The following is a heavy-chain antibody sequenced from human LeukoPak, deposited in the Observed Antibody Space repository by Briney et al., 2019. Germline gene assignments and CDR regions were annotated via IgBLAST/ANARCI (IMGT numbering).Heavy chain of an antibody. J-gene: IGHJ4*02. Sequence: ASVKVSCKASGYTFTDYYMHWVRRAPGQGLEWMGWINPNSGGTNYAQEFQGRVTMTRDTSISTAYMELSRLRSDDTAVYYCARRADRSSSRPLVYWGQGTLVTVSS. CDR2: INPNSGGT. CDR3: ARRADRSSSRPLVY. CDR1: GYTFTDYY. D-gene: IGHD6-6*01. V-gene: IGHV1-2*02.